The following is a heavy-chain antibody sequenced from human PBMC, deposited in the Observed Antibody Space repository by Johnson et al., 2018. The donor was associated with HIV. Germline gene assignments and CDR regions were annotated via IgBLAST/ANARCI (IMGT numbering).Heavy chain of an antibody. D-gene: IGHD3-22*01. CDR1: GFTCSSYA. Sequence: MLLVESGGGVVQPGRSLRLSCAASGFTCSSYAMHWVRQAPGKGLEWVAVISYDGSNKYYADSVKGRFTISRDNSKNTLYLQMNSLSAEDTAVYYCAREHRYYYDSSGYYRGDAFEIWGQGTMVTVSS. CDR3: AREHRYYYDSSGYYRGDAFEI. CDR2: ISYDGSNK. V-gene: IGHV3-30-3*01. J-gene: IGHJ3*02.